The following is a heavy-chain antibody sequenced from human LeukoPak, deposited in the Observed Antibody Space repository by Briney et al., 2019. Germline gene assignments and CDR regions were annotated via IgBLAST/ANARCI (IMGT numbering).Heavy chain of an antibody. J-gene: IGHJ4*02. CDR2: IYHSGTT. D-gene: IGHD6-13*01. CDR1: GGSINSYY. CDR3: ARQNPAAAGQGLDY. V-gene: IGHV4-59*08. Sequence: SETLSLTCTVSGGSINSYYWSWIRQPPGKGLEWIGYIYHSGTTNYNPSLKSRVTISVDTSKNQFSLKLTSVTAADTAVYFCARQNPAAAGQGLDYWGRGTVVTVSS.